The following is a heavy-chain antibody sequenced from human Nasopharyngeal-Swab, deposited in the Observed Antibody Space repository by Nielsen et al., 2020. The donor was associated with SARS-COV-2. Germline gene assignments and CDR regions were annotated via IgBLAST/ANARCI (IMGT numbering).Heavy chain of an antibody. CDR2: IYYSGSA. D-gene: IGHD2-15*01. Sequence: SETLSLTCTVSGGSLSIGGYYWNWIRQHPGKGLEWIAYIYYSGSAYYNPSFKSRVTISVDTSKNQFSLKLSSVTAADTAVYYCARLRGLLVDYWGQGTLVTVSP. CDR1: GGSLSIGGYY. V-gene: IGHV4-31*03. CDR3: ARLRGLLVDY. J-gene: IGHJ4*02.